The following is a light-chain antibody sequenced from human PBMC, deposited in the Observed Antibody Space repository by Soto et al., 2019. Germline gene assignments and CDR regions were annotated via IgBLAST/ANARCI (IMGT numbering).Light chain of an antibody. J-gene: IGKJ2*01. V-gene: IGKV1-5*01. CDR1: QSISNW. Sequence: DIQMTQSPSTLSASVGDRVPITCRASQSISNWLAWYQHKPGKAPTLLIYDVSRLESGVPSRFSGSASGTEFTLTIKSLHPDDFATYDCRQDHRSYTFGQGTKVAI. CDR3: RQDHRSYT. CDR2: DVS.